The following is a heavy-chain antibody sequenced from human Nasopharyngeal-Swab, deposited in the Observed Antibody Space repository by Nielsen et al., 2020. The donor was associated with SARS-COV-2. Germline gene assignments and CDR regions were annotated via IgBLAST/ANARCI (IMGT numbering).Heavy chain of an antibody. CDR2: ISGSGGST. V-gene: IGHV3-23*01. D-gene: IGHD2-15*01. CDR3: AKAYFPKLLRDAFDI. CDR1: GFTLSSYA. J-gene: IGHJ3*02. Sequence: GESLKISCAASGFTLSSYAMSWVRQAPGKGLEWVSAISGSGGSTYYADSVKGRFTISRDNSKNTLYLQMNSLRAEDTAVYYCAKAYFPKLLRDAFDIWGQGTMVTVSS.